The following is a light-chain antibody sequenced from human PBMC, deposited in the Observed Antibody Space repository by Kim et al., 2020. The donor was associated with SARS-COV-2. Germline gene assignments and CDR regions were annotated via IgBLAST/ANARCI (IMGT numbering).Light chain of an antibody. Sequence: AIQLTQSPSSLPASVGDRVTFTCRPSQGINNALAWYQLKPGKTPKLLIYFASTLEGGVPSRFSGSGSGTDFTLTISSLQPEDFATYFCQQFYTYPLTFGGGTKVDIK. CDR2: FAS. J-gene: IGKJ4*01. V-gene: IGKV1-13*02. CDR1: QGINNA. CDR3: QQFYTYPLT.